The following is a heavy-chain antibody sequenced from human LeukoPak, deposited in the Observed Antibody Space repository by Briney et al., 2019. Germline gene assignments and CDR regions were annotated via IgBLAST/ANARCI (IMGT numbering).Heavy chain of an antibody. J-gene: IGHJ4*02. CDR3: ARGAVGYSYGSLWY. D-gene: IGHD5-18*01. V-gene: IGHV4-4*02. CDR1: GGSLSSSNW. CDR2: IYHSGST. Sequence: SGTLSLTCAVSGGSLSSSNWWSWVRQPPGKGLEWIGEIYHSGSTNYNPSLKSRVTISVDKPKNQFSLKLSSVTAADTAVYYCARGAVGYSYGSLWYWGQGTLVTVSS.